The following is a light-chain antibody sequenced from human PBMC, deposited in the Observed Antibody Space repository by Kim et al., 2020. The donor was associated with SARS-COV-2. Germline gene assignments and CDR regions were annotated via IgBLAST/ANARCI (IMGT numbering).Light chain of an antibody. V-gene: IGKV3-15*01. CDR3: QQYNNWQRT. Sequence: EIVMTQSPATLSVSPGERATLSCRASQSVSSNLAWYQQKSGQAPRLLIYGASTRATGIPARFSGSGSGTEFTLTISSLQSEDFAVYYCQQYNNWQRTFGQGTKVDIK. CDR1: QSVSSN. CDR2: GAS. J-gene: IGKJ1*01.